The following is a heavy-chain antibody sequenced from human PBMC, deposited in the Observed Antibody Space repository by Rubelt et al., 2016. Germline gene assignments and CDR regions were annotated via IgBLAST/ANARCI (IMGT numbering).Heavy chain of an antibody. J-gene: IGHJ2*01. V-gene: IGHV4-34*01. CDR1: GGSFSGYY. Sequence: QVQLQQWGAGLLKPSETLSLTCAVYGGSFSGYYWSWIRQPPGKGLEWIGEINHSGSTNYNPSLKSLVTISVDTSRNQFSLKLGSVTAADTAVYYCARHNWYFDLWGRGTLVTVSS. CDR3: ARHNWYFDL. CDR2: INHSGST.